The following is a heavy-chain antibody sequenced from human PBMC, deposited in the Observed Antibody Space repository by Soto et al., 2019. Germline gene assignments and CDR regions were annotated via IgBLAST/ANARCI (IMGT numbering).Heavy chain of an antibody. Sequence: GGSLRLSCTASGFSFGDHAMSWVRQAPGKGLEWVGFIRSKAFGGTTEYAASVTGRFTISRDDSKSIAYLQMNSLKTEDTAMYFCARDHIFAFYYWGQGTLVTVSS. V-gene: IGHV3-49*04. CDR2: IRSKAFGGTT. CDR1: GFSFGDHA. J-gene: IGHJ4*02. D-gene: IGHD2-15*01. CDR3: ARDHIFAFYY.